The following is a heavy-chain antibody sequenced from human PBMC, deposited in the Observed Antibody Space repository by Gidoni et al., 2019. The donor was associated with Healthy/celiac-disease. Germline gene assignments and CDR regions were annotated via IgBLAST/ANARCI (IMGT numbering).Heavy chain of an antibody. CDR3: TTGSPVTLGHNWFDP. CDR2: IKSKTDGGTT. D-gene: IGHD2-21*02. CDR1: GFNFSNAW. J-gene: IGHJ5*02. V-gene: IGHV3-15*01. Sequence: EVQLVESGGGLVKPGGSLRLSCAAYGFNFSNAWMSCVRQAPGKGLEWVGRIKSKTDGGTTDYAAPVKGRFTISRDDSKNTLYLQMNSLKTEDTAVYYCTTGSPVTLGHNWFDPWGQGTLVTVSS.